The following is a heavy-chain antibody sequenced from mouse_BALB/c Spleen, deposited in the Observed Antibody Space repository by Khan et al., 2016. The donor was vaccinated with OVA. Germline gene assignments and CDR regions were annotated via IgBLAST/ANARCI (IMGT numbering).Heavy chain of an antibody. CDR2: IYPGDGDT. CDR3: ARRDYYGNSFAY. J-gene: IGHJ3*01. D-gene: IGHD2-1*01. Sequence: QVRLQQSGAELVRPGSSVKISCKASGYAFSSYWMNWVKQRPGQGLEWIGQIYPGDGDTNYNGKFKGKATLTADKSSSTAYMQLSSLTSEDSAVYFCARRDYYGNSFAYWGQGTLVTVSA. CDR1: GYAFSSYW. V-gene: IGHV1-80*01.